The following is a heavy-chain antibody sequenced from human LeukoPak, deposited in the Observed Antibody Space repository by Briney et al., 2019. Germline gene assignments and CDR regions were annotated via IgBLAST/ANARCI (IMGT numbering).Heavy chain of an antibody. CDR3: ARHYYDSSGLALDNWFDP. CDR1: GGSFSGYY. V-gene: IGHV4-34*01. Sequence: SETLSLTCAVYGGSFSGYYWSWIRQPPGKGLEWIGEINHSGSTNYNPSLKSRVTISVDTSKNQFSLKLSSVTAADTAVYYCARHYYDSSGLALDNWFDPWGQGTLVTVSS. J-gene: IGHJ5*02. CDR2: INHSGST. D-gene: IGHD3-22*01.